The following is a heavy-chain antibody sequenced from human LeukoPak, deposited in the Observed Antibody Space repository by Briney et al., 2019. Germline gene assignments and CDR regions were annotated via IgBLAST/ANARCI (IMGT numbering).Heavy chain of an antibody. V-gene: IGHV1-46*01. CDR1: GYTFTSYY. D-gene: IGHD4-11*01. CDR2: INPSGGST. J-gene: IGHJ6*03. Sequence: ASVKVSCKASGYTFTSYYMHWVRQAPGQGLEWMGIINPSGGSTSYAQKFQGRVTITADESTSTAYMELSSLRSEDTAVYYCARDREGYRPGFTTVTSNYYYYMDVWGKGTTVTVSS. CDR3: ARDREGYRPGFTTVTSNYYYYMDV.